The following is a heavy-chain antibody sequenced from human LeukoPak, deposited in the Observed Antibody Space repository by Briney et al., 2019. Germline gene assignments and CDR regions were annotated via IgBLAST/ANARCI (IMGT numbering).Heavy chain of an antibody. D-gene: IGHD3-22*01. V-gene: IGHV3-23*01. Sequence: PGGSLRLSCAASGFTFSNYAMSWVRQAPGKGLEWVSVISGGGGSTSYADSVKGRFTISRDNSKNTLYLQMKSLRAEDTAVYYCAKDWTYYDDMSGYYPTANFDYWGQGTLVTVSS. CDR3: AKDWTYYDDMSGYYPTANFDY. CDR1: GFTFSNYA. J-gene: IGHJ4*02. CDR2: ISGGGGST.